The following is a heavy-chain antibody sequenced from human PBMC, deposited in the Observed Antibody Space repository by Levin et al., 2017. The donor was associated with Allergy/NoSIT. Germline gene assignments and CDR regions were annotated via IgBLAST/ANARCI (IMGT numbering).Heavy chain of an antibody. CDR3: AGRVPDTDIWWFFDY. Sequence: ASETLSLTCSVFGESVRKQYTYWTWIRQPPGKGLEWIGYVNYNGGRRYKPSLMSRVTISVDASKNQFSLKLNSVIAAHTAMYYCAGRVPDTDIWWFFDYWGQGALVTVSS. D-gene: IGHD2-15*01. CDR1: GESVRKQYTY. V-gene: IGHV4-61*01. CDR2: VNYNGGR. J-gene: IGHJ4*02.